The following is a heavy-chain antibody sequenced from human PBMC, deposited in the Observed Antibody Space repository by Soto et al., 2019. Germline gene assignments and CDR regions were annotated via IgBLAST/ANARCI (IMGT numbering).Heavy chain of an antibody. CDR2: IGTAGDT. CDR3: ARGAFLSGGTGTAAFDI. CDR1: GFTFSSYD. J-gene: IGHJ3*02. D-gene: IGHD1-1*01. Sequence: GGSLRLSCAASGFTFSSYDMHWVRQATGKGLEWVSAIGTAGDTYYPGSVKGRFTISRENAKNSLYLQMNSLRAGDTAVYCCARGAFLSGGTGTAAFDIWGQGTMVTVSS. V-gene: IGHV3-13*01.